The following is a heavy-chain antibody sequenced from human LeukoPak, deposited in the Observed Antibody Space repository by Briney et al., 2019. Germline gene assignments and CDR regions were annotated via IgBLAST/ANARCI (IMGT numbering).Heavy chain of an antibody. V-gene: IGHV3-30-3*01. CDR1: GFTFSSYA. D-gene: IGHD1-26*01. Sequence: GRSLGLSCAASGFTFSSYAMHWVRQAPGKGLEWVAVISYDGSNKYYADSVKGRFTISRDNSKNTLYLQMNSLRAEDTAVYYCARADVEWELLTQLDYWGQGTLVTVSS. CDR3: ARADVEWELLTQLDY. J-gene: IGHJ4*02. CDR2: ISYDGSNK.